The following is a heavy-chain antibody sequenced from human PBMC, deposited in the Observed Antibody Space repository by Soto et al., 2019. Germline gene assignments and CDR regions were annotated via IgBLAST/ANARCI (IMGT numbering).Heavy chain of an antibody. J-gene: IGHJ5*02. CDR2: IIPIFGTA. CDR1: GGTFSSYA. V-gene: IGHV1-69*01. D-gene: IGHD3-10*01. CDR3: ASRREVRGVKDWFDP. Sequence: QVQLVQSGAEVKKPGSSVKVSCKASGGTFSSYAISWVRQAPGQGLEWMGGIIPIFGTANYAQKFQGRVTITADESTSTAYMALGRLRSEDTAVYYCASRREVRGVKDWFDPWGQGTLVTVSS.